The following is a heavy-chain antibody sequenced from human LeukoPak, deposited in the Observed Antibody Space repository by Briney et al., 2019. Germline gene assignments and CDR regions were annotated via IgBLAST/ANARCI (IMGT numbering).Heavy chain of an antibody. D-gene: IGHD3-9*01. CDR2: INPNSGGT. J-gene: IGHJ3*02. CDR3: ARDLFHQYDIPIKRGAFDI. Sequence: GASVKVSCKASGYTFTGYYMHWVRQAPGQGLEWMGWINPNSGGTNYAQKFQGRVTMTRDTSISTAYMELSRLRSDDTAVYYCARDLFHQYDIPIKRGAFDIWGQGTMVTVSS. CDR1: GYTFTGYY. V-gene: IGHV1-2*02.